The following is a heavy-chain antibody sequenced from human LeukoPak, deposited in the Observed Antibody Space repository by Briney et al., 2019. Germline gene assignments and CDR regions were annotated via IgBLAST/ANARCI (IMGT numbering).Heavy chain of an antibody. V-gene: IGHV3-23*01. CDR3: ARNQQLGGHSYYYYGMDV. Sequence: GGSLRLSCVGSGFTSIAYALTWARRAPGKGLEWVSGISGGGVTTYYADSVKGRFTISRDNSKNTLYLQMNSLRADDTAIYYCARNQQLGGHSYYYYGMDVWGQGTTVTVSS. CDR1: GFTSIAYA. CDR2: ISGGGVTT. J-gene: IGHJ6*02. D-gene: IGHD3-16*01.